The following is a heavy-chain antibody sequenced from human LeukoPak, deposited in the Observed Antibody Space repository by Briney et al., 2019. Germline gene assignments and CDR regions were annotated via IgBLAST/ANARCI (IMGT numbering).Heavy chain of an antibody. V-gene: IGHV4-31*03. CDR2: IYYSGST. CDR3: AREVDYLVRGTFDI. Sequence: SQTLSLTCTVSGGSISSGGYYWSWIRQHPGKGLEWIGYIYYSGSTYYNPSLKSRVTISVDTSKNQFSLKLSSVTAADTAVYYCAREVDYLVRGTFDIWGQGTMVTVSS. CDR1: GGSISSGGYY. D-gene: IGHD3-16*01. J-gene: IGHJ3*02.